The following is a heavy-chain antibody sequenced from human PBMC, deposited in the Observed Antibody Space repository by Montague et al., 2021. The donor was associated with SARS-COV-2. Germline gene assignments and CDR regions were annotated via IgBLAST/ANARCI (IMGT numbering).Heavy chain of an antibody. CDR1: GGSISSGGYY. D-gene: IGHD5-18*01. CDR2: IYYSGST. CDR3: ARASIQLWAVKEFDY. Sequence: TLSLTCTVSGGSISSGGYYWSWIRQHPGKGLEWIGYIYYSGSTYYNPSLKSRVTISVNTSKNQFSLKLSSVTAADTAVYYCARASIQLWAVKEFDYWGQGTLVTVSS. V-gene: IGHV4-31*03. J-gene: IGHJ4*02.